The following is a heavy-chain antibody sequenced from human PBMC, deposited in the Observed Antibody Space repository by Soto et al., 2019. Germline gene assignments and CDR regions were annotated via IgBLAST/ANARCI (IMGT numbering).Heavy chain of an antibody. CDR3: ARARYNWNY. CDR2: IYSSGST. D-gene: IGHD1-20*01. Sequence: ETLSLTCTVSGGSLDTYYWTWIRQPPGKGLEWIGYIYSSGSTNYNPSLKSRVTMAVDMSKNQFSLKLTSVTAADTAVYYCARARYNWNYWGQGALVTVSS. CDR1: GGSLDTYY. V-gene: IGHV4-59*01. J-gene: IGHJ4*02.